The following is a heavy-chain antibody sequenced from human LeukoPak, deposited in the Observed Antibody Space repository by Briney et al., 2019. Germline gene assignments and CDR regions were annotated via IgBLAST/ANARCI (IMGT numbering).Heavy chain of an antibody. V-gene: IGHV4-34*01. D-gene: IGHD4-11*01. Sequence: SETLSLTCTVSGGSISSYYWSWIRQPPGEGLEWIGEINHSGSTNYNPSLKSRVTISVDTSKNQFSLKLSSVTAADTAVYYCAGERERVTTTWFDPWGQGTLVTVSS. J-gene: IGHJ5*02. CDR1: GGSISSYY. CDR2: INHSGST. CDR3: AGERERVTTTWFDP.